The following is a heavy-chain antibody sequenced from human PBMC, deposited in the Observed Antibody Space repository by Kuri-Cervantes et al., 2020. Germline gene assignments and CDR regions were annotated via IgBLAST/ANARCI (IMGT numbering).Heavy chain of an antibody. Sequence: GGSLRLSCAASGFTFDDYGMSWVRQAPGKGLEWVSGINWNGGSTGYADSVKGRFAISRDNSKNTLYLQMNSLRAEDTAVYYCARDGATVTTTYYYGMDVWGQGPRSPSP. CDR3: ARDGATVTTTYYYGMDV. CDR1: GFTFDDYG. CDR2: INWNGGST. J-gene: IGHJ6*02. D-gene: IGHD4-17*01. V-gene: IGHV3-20*04.